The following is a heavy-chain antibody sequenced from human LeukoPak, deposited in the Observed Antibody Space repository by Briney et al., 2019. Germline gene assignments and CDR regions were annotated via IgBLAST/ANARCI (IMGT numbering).Heavy chain of an antibody. Sequence: SETLSLTCTVSGGSISIYYWSWIRQPAGKGLEWIGRIYTSGTTHYNPSLKSRVTMSVDTSKNQFSLKLSSVTAADTAVYYCARGGISNWNWAYWGQGTLVTVSS. CDR1: GGSISIYY. V-gene: IGHV4-4*07. CDR3: ARGGISNWNWAY. D-gene: IGHD1-1*01. CDR2: IYTSGTT. J-gene: IGHJ4*02.